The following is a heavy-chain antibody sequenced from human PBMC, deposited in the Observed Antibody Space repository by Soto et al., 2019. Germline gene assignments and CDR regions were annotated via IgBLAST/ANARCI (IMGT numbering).Heavy chain of an antibody. D-gene: IGHD2-8*02. CDR3: ATQGRGVPSDN. CDR1: GGSISYNY. Sequence: QVQLQESGPGLVKPSETLSLTCTVSGGSISYNYWSWIRQTPGKGLEWIGYISTNGNTDYNPSLKCRVSMSVDMSKKQFSLKLSSLTAADTAVYYCATQGRGVPSDNWGQGTLVTVSS. V-gene: IGHV4-4*08. J-gene: IGHJ4*02. CDR2: ISTNGNT.